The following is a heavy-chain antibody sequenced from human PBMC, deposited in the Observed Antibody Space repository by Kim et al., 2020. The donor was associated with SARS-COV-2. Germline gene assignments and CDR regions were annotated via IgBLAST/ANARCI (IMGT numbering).Heavy chain of an antibody. D-gene: IGHD3-3*01. V-gene: IGHV3-30*01. CDR3: ASGAVYYLEW. Sequence: YADSVKVPVTIARDNSKKTVFRQMNSLRAEDTAMYYCASGAVYYLEWWGQGTLVTVSS. J-gene: IGHJ4*02.